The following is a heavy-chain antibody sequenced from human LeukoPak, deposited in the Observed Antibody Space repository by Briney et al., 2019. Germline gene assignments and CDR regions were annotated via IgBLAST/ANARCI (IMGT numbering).Heavy chain of an antibody. CDR1: GGSISSSSYY. V-gene: IGHV4-39*07. CDR3: ARGVYVPDY. D-gene: IGHD5/OR15-5a*01. Sequence: SETLSLTCTVSGGSISSSSYYWGWIRQPPGKGLEWIGTIYYSGSTYYNPSLKSRVTISVDTSKNQFSLRLSSVTAADTAVYYCARGVYVPDYWGQGTLVTVSS. J-gene: IGHJ4*02. CDR2: IYYSGST.